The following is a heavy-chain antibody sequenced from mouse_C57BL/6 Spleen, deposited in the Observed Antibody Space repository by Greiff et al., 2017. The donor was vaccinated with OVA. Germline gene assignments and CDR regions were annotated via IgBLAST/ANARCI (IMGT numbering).Heavy chain of an antibody. CDR3: TRVRVVAAYYFDY. D-gene: IGHD1-1*01. CDR2: IDPETGGT. Sequence: VQLQQSVAELVRPGASVTLSCKASGYTFTDYEMHWVKQTPVHGLEWIGAIDPETGGTAYNQKFKGKAILTADKSSSTAYMELRSLTSEDSAVYYCTRVRVVAAYYFDYWGQGTTLTVSS. V-gene: IGHV1-15*01. J-gene: IGHJ2*01. CDR1: GYTFTDYE.